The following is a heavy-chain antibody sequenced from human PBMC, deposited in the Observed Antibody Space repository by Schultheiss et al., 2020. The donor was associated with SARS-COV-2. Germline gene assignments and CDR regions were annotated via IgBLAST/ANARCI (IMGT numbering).Heavy chain of an antibody. D-gene: IGHD3-10*02. Sequence: GGSLRLSCAASGFTFSSYSMNWVRQAPGKGLEWVSSISSSSSYIYYADSVKGRFTISRDNAKNSLYLQMNSLRAEDTAVYYCARDPTLFRRGMDVWGQGTTVTVSS. CDR1: GFTFSSYS. J-gene: IGHJ6*02. V-gene: IGHV3-21*01. CDR2: ISSSSSYI. CDR3: ARDPTLFRRGMDV.